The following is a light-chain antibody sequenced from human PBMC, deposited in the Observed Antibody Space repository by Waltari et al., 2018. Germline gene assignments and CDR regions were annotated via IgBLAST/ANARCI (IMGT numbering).Light chain of an antibody. CDR1: QSVSSTY. CDR2: GAS. CDR3: QQYDNSPPTWT. Sequence: EIVLTQSPGTLSLSPGERATISCRASQSVSSTYLAWYQQKPGQAFRLLIYGASNRATGIPDRFSGSGSGTDFTLTISRLEPEDFAVYYCQQYDNSPPTWTFGQGTKVEIK. J-gene: IGKJ1*01. V-gene: IGKV3-20*01.